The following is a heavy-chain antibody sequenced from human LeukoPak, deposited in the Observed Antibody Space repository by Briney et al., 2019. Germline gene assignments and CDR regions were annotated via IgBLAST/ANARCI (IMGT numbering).Heavy chain of an antibody. J-gene: IGHJ4*02. CDR3: ARGGGTVDQ. V-gene: IGHV3-7*01. CDR2: INQDGSDP. CDR1: GFTFTNYW. Sequence: PGGSLRLSCAASGFTFTNYWMSWVRQAPGKGLEWVGNINQDGSDPYYVDSVKGRFTISRDNAKNSLYLQMNSLRAEDTAVYYCARGGGTVDQWGQGTLVTVSP. D-gene: IGHD4-11*01.